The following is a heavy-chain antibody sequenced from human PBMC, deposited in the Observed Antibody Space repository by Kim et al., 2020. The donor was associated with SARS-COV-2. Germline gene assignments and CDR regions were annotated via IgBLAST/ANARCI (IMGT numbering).Heavy chain of an antibody. J-gene: IGHJ4*02. Sequence: ASVKVSCKASGYTFTGYYMHWVRQAPGQGLEWMGRINPNSGGTNYAQKFQGRVTMTRDTSISTAYMELSRLRSDDTAVYYCARERRLRLVELSHLTCDYCGQGTLVTVSS. D-gene: IGHD3-16*02. CDR3: ARERRLRLVELSHLTCDY. CDR1: GYTFTGYY. CDR2: INPNSGGT. V-gene: IGHV1-2*06.